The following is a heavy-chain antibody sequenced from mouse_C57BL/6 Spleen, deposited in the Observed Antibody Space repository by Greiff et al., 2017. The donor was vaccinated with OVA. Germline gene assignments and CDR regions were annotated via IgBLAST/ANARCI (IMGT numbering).Heavy chain of an antibody. D-gene: IGHD2-2*01. V-gene: IGHV5-9*01. J-gene: IGHJ2*01. CDR2: ISGGGGNT. Sequence: EVHLVESGGGLVKPGGSLKLSCAASGYTFSSYTMSWVRQTPEKRLEWVATISGGGGNTYYPDSVKGRFTISRDNAKNTLYLQMSSLRSEDTALYYCARHNGYDYFDYWGQGTTLTVSS. CDR3: ARHNGYDYFDY. CDR1: GYTFSSYT.